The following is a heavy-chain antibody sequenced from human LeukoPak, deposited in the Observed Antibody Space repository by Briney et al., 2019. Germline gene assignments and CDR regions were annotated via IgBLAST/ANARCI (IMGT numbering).Heavy chain of an antibody. Sequence: SETLSLTCTVSGGSISSYYWSWIRQPPGKGLEWIGYIYYSGSTNYNPSPKSRVTISVDTSKNQFSLKLSSVTAADTAVYYCAKGQVGYDAFDIWGQGTMVTLSS. CDR2: IYYSGST. CDR3: AKGQVGYDAFDI. J-gene: IGHJ3*02. CDR1: GGSISSYY. V-gene: IGHV4-59*01. D-gene: IGHD1-26*01.